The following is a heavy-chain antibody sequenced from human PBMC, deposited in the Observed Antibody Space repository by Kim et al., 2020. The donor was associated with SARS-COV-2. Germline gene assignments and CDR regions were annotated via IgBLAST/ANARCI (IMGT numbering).Heavy chain of an antibody. V-gene: IGHV3-30*18. CDR3: AKVYNLLAVVGTGHY. CDR2: ISPDGSET. CDR1: GFTFTNYG. D-gene: IGHD6-19*01. J-gene: IGHJ4*02. Sequence: GGSLRLSCAASGFTFTNYGMHWVRQAPGKGLEWVADISPDGSETYYAGSVKGRFTVSRDNSEHTLYLQMNSLRPEDTAVYYCAKVYNLLAVVGTGHYWGQGTLVTVSS.